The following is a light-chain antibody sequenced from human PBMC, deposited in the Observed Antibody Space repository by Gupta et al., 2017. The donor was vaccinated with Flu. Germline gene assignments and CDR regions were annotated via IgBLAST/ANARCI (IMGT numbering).Light chain of an antibody. CDR2: GED. V-gene: IGLV3-19*01. J-gene: IGLJ3*02. Sequence: QTGRIRGKGDSNRRDYTSWYRQKPGQAPGLVFYGEDKRHGGRAGRVWGSSSGSTGAVTITGARADEEEDYYCDSGETSGNNHVVFGGGTKLTVL. CDR3: DSGETSGNNHVV. CDR1: SNRRDY.